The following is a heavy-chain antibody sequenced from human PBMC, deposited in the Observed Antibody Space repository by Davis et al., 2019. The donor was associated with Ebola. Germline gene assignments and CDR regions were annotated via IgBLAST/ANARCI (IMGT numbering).Heavy chain of an antibody. CDR2: ISYDGSNK. CDR1: GFTFSSYG. CDR3: ARDIGSGWVIDY. V-gene: IGHV3-30*19. Sequence: PGGSLRLSCAASGFTFSSYGMHWVRQAPGKGLEWVAVISYDGSNKYYADSVKGRFTISRDNSKNTLYLQMNSLRAEDTAVYYCARDIGSGWVIDYWGQGTLVTVSS. J-gene: IGHJ4*02. D-gene: IGHD6-19*01.